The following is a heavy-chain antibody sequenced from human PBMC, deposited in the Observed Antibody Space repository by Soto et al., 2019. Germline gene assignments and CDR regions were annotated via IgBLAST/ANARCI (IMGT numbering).Heavy chain of an antibody. D-gene: IGHD1-7*01. Sequence: SVKVSCKASGFTFTNSAVQWVRQARGQRLEWIGWIGVGSGSPNYAQKFQERVTITRDMSTTTAYMELSSLRSEDTAIYNCAAELGRGNTDYWGQGTLVTVSS. J-gene: IGHJ4*02. V-gene: IGHV1-58*01. CDR1: GFTFTNSA. CDR3: AAELGRGNTDY. CDR2: IGVGSGSP.